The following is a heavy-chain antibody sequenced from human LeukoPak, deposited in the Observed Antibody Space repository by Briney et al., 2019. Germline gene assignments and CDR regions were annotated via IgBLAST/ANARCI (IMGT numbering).Heavy chain of an antibody. V-gene: IGHV3-23*01. CDR3: VTSYGSTRNFDY. CDR1: GFTFSNYA. D-gene: IGHD3-10*01. CDR2: IRPGGDMT. J-gene: IGHJ4*02. Sequence: GGSLRLSCAASGFTFSNYAMSWVRQAPGRGLEWVSAIRPGGDMTYYADSVKGRFTISRDNSKNTLYLQMNSLRAEDTAVYYCVTSYGSTRNFDYWGQGTLVTVSS.